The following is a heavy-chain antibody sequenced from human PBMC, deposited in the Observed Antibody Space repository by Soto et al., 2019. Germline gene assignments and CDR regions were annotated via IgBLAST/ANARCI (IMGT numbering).Heavy chain of an antibody. J-gene: IGHJ5*02. D-gene: IGHD1-1*01. CDR2: ISDGGDST. CDR3: AKDLSWNPAEYYWFDP. CDR1: GFTFTTYA. Sequence: PGGSLRLSXVVSGFTFTTYAMSWVRQAPGKGLEWVSTISDGGDSTYYADSVKGRFTISRDNSKSTLYLQMNSLRAEDTAIYYCAKDLSWNPAEYYWFDPWGQGTLVTVSS. V-gene: IGHV3-23*01.